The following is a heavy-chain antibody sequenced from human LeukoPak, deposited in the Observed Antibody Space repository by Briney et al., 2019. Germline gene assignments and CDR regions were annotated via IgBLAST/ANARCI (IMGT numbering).Heavy chain of an antibody. D-gene: IGHD1-14*01. J-gene: IGHJ4*02. Sequence: SETLSLTCTVSGGSISSSSYSWGWIRQPPGKGLEWIGSIYYSGSTYYNPSLKSRVTISVDTSKNQFSLKLSSVTAADTAVYYCARGIDYFDYWGQGTLVTVSS. CDR1: GGSISSSSYS. CDR2: IYYSGST. CDR3: ARGIDYFDY. V-gene: IGHV4-39*01.